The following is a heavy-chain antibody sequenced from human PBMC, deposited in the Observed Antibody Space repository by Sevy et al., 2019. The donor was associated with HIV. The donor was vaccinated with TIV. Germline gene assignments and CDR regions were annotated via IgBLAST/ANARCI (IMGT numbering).Heavy chain of an antibody. J-gene: IGHJ4*02. D-gene: IGHD2-15*01. CDR2: IKEDGSEK. CDR3: AREGQWSHPGDY. CDR1: GFSFSSFW. Sequence: GGSLRLSCAASGFSFSSFWMSWVRQSPGKGLEWVANIKEDGSEKYYVNSVKGRFTISRDNAKNSLYLQMNSLRAEDTAVYYCAREGQWSHPGDYWGQGTRVTVSS. V-gene: IGHV3-7*01.